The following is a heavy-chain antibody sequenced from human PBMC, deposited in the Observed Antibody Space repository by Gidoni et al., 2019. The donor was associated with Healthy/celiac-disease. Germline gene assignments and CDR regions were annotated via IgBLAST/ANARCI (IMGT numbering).Heavy chain of an antibody. CDR3: ARSGDYYDSSGYTPIDY. CDR2: IYHSGST. Sequence: QESGPGLVKPSGTLSLTCAVSGGSTSSSNWWSWVRQPPGKGLEWIGEIYHSGSTNYNPSLKSRVTISVDKSKNQFSLKLSSVTAADTAVYYCARSGDYYDSSGYTPIDYWGQGTLVTVSS. V-gene: IGHV4-4*02. J-gene: IGHJ4*02. D-gene: IGHD3-22*01. CDR1: GGSTSSSNW.